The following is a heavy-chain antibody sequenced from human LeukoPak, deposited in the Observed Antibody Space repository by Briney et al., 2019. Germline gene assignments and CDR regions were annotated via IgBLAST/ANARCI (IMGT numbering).Heavy chain of an antibody. J-gene: IGHJ4*02. V-gene: IGHV3-21*01. CDR2: ISSSSSYI. CDR1: GFTFSSYS. Sequence: GGSLRLSCAASGFTFSSYSMTWVRQAPGKGLEWVSSISSSSSYIYYADSVKGRFTISRDNAKNSLYLQMNSLRAEDTAVYYCARASNSGSCYEDFVYWGQGTLVTVSS. D-gene: IGHD1-26*01. CDR3: ARASNSGSCYEDFVY.